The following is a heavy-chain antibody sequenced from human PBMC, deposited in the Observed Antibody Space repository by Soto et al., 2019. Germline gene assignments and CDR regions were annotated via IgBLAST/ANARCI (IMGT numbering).Heavy chain of an antibody. Sequence: QMQLQESGPGLVKPSETLSLTCTVSGGSIRGYYWSWIRQSAGMRLEWIGRMHTSGSTNYNPSPKSRVTISVDMSKNQISLKLTSVTAADTALYYCVRASMPKAHFDSWGQGTLGTVSS. CDR2: MHTSGST. D-gene: IGHD2-2*01. CDR3: VRASMPKAHFDS. CDR1: GGSIRGYY. J-gene: IGHJ4*02. V-gene: IGHV4-4*07.